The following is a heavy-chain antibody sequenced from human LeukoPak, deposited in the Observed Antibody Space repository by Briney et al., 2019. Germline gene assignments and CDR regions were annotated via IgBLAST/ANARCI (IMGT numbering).Heavy chain of an antibody. Sequence: ASVKVSCKASGYTFTDYYMHWVRQAPGQGLEWMGWINPNSGGTNYAQKFQGRVTMTRDTSISTAYMELSRLRSDDTAMYYCARDQGGATSDPWGQGTLVTVSS. CDR3: ARDQGGATSDP. CDR1: GYTFTDYY. V-gene: IGHV1-2*02. J-gene: IGHJ5*02. CDR2: INPNSGGT. D-gene: IGHD1-26*01.